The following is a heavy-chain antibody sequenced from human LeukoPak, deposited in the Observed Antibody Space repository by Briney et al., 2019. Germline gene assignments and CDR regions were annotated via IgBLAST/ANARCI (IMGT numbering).Heavy chain of an antibody. CDR3: ARLSGSYLFDY. Sequence: PTGGSLRLSCAASGFTFSSYAMHWVRQAPGKGLEYVSVISSNGGSTYYANSVKGRFTISRDNSKNTLYLQMGSLRAEDMAVYYCARLSGSYLFDYWGQGTLVTVSS. V-gene: IGHV3-64*01. CDR2: ISSNGGST. CDR1: GFTFSSYA. J-gene: IGHJ4*02. D-gene: IGHD1-26*01.